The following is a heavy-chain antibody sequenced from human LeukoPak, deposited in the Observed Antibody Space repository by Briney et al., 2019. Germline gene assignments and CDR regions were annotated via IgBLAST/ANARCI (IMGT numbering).Heavy chain of an antibody. V-gene: IGHV3-74*01. D-gene: IGHD6-13*01. Sequence: PGGSLRLSCAASGFTFSSYWMHWVRQAPGKGLVWVSRINSDGSSTNYADSVKGRFTIPRDNAKNTLYLQMNNLRAEDTAVYYCARVGYSSTWYVDYWGQGTLVTVSS. J-gene: IGHJ4*02. CDR1: GFTFSSYW. CDR2: INSDGSST. CDR3: ARVGYSSTWYVDY.